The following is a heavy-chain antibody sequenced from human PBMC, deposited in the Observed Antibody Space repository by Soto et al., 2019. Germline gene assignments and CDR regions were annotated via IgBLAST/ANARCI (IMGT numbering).Heavy chain of an antibody. CDR1: GGSFSGYY. CDR2: INHSGST. J-gene: IGHJ5*02. Sequence: SETLSLTCAVYGGSFSGYYWSWIRQPPGKGLEWIGEINHSGSTNYNPSLKSRVTISVDTSKNQFSLKLSSVTAADTAVYYCASQHSSVVVPAATRWFDPWGQGTLVTVSS. V-gene: IGHV4-34*01. CDR3: ASQHSSVVVPAATRWFDP. D-gene: IGHD2-2*01.